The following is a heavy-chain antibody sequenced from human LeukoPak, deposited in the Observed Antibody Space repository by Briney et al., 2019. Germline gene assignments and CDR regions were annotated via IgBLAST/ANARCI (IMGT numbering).Heavy chain of an antibody. J-gene: IGHJ6*03. CDR3: ARVSGCSGGSCYSPSYYYYYYMDV. D-gene: IGHD2-15*01. Sequence: PSETLCLTCTVSGGSISSYYWSWIRQPPGKGLEWIGYIYYSGSTNYNPSLKSRVTISVDTSKKQFSLKLSSVTAADTAVYYCARVSGCSGGSCYSPSYYYYYYMDVWGKGTMVTVSS. CDR1: GGSISSYY. CDR2: IYYSGST. V-gene: IGHV4-59*01.